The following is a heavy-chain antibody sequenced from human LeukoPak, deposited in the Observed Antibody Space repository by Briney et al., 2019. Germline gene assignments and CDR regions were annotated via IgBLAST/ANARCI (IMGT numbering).Heavy chain of an antibody. J-gene: IGHJ4*02. V-gene: IGHV4-61*01. Sequence: SETLSLTCTVSGGSISSSSYYWSWIRQPPGKGLEWIGYIYYSGSTNYNPSLKSRVTISVDTSKNQFSLKLSSVTAADTAVYYCARGKVSSGYYYYFDYWGQGTLVTVPS. CDR3: ARGKVSSGYYYYFDY. CDR2: IYYSGST. CDR1: GGSISSSSYY. D-gene: IGHD3-22*01.